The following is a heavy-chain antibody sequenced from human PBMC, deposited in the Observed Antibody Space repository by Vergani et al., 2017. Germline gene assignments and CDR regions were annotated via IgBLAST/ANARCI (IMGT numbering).Heavy chain of an antibody. CDR3: AIINNVVAALFDY. J-gene: IGHJ4*02. Sequence: EVQLVESGGGLVKPGGSLRLSCAASGFSFSSYSMNWVRQAPGKGLEWVSYISSSSSTIYYADSVKGRFTISRDNAKNSLYLQMNSLRAEDTAVYYCAIINNVVAALFDYWGQGTLVTVSS. CDR1: GFSFSSYS. CDR2: ISSSSSTI. V-gene: IGHV3-48*01. D-gene: IGHD2-15*01.